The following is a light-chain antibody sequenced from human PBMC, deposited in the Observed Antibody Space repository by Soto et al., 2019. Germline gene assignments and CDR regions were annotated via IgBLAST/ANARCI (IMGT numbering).Light chain of an antibody. Sequence: EIVFTQSPGTLSLSPGERATLSCRASQSVSSGYLAWYQQKPGQAPRLLIYGASTRATGIPNRFSGSGSGTDFTLTISRLEPEDFAVYYCQQYGSSPWTFGQGTKVEIK. CDR3: QQYGSSPWT. CDR1: QSVSSGY. CDR2: GAS. V-gene: IGKV3-20*01. J-gene: IGKJ1*01.